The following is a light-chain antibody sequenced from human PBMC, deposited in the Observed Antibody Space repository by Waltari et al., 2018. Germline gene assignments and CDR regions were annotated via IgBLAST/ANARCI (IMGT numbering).Light chain of an antibody. CDR3: QSYDSSLSGVV. CDR1: SSHIGAGYD. CDR2: GNS. Sequence: QSVLTQPPSVSGAPGQRVTLSCTGSSSHIGAGYDVHWYQQLPGTAPKLPIYGNSNRPSGVPDRFSGSKSGTSASLAITGLQAEDEADYYCQSYDSSLSGVVFGGGTKLTVL. V-gene: IGLV1-40*01. J-gene: IGLJ2*01.